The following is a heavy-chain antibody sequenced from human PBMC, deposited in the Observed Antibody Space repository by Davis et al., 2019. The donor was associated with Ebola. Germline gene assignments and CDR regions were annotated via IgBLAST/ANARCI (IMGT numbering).Heavy chain of an antibody. CDR1: GFTFSDYY. D-gene: IGHD6-6*01. J-gene: IGHJ4*02. Sequence: GESLKISCEVSGFTFSDYYMSWIRQAPGKGLEWIAYIGPSGNSFYCADSVKGRFTISRDNAKNSLYLQMNSLIVEDTAVYYCARDKDGTSSAYDYWGQGTLVTVS. CDR3: ARDKDGTSSAYDY. CDR2: IGPSGNSF. V-gene: IGHV3-11*04.